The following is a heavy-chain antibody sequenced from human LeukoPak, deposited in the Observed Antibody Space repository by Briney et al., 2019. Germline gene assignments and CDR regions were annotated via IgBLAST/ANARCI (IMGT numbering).Heavy chain of an antibody. Sequence: GGSLRLSCAASGFTFSSYSMNWVRQAPGKGLEWVSSISSSSSYIYYADSVKGRSTISRDNAKNSLYLQMNSLRAEDTAVYYCARFLSYYYDSSGSTFDYWGQGTLVTVSS. J-gene: IGHJ4*02. V-gene: IGHV3-21*01. CDR1: GFTFSSYS. CDR2: ISSSSSYI. D-gene: IGHD3-22*01. CDR3: ARFLSYYYDSSGSTFDY.